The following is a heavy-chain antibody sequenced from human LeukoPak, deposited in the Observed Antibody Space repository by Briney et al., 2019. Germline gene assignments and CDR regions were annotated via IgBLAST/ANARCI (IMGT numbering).Heavy chain of an antibody. CDR3: ARRVYSSSSYYYAMDV. J-gene: IGHJ6*02. CDR1: GGTFSSYA. CDR2: IIPIFGTA. V-gene: IGHV1-69*13. Sequence: GASVKVSCKASGGTFSSYAISWVRQAPGQGLEWMGGIIPIFGTAHYAQKFQGRVTITADESTSTAYMELCSLSSEDTAVYYCARRVYSSSSYYYAMDVWGQGTTVTVSS. D-gene: IGHD6-6*01.